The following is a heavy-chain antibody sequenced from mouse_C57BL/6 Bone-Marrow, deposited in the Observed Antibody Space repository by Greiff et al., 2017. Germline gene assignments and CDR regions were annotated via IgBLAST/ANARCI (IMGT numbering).Heavy chain of an antibody. CDR1: GFSLSTFGMG. V-gene: IGHV8-8*01. D-gene: IGHD1-1*01. J-gene: IGHJ2*01. CDR3: ARIDYYCSLNYFDY. CDR2: IWWDDDK. Sequence: QVTLKVSGPGILQPSQTLSLTCSFSGFSLSTFGMGVGWLRQPSGKGLEWLAHIWWDDDKYYHPALKSRLTISKDTSKNQVLLKIANVDTANTATDYCARIDYYCSLNYFDYWGQGTTLTVSA.